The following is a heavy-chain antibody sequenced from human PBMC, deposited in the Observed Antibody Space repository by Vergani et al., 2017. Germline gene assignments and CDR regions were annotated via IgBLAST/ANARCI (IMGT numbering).Heavy chain of an antibody. J-gene: IGHJ3*02. V-gene: IGHV3-11*06. Sequence: VQLVESGGGVVRPGGSLRLSCAASGFTFDDYGMSWVRQAPGKGLEWVSYISSSSSYTNYADSVKGRFTISRDNAKNSLYLQMNSLRAEDTAVYYCARHSGSYLARDIWGQGTMVTVSS. CDR2: ISSSSSYT. CDR1: GFTFDDYG. D-gene: IGHD1-26*01. CDR3: ARHSGSYLARDI.